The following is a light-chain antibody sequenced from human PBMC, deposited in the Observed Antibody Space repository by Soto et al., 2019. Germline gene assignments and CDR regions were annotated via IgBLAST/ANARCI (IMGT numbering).Light chain of an antibody. Sequence: DLGITQSPDSLAVSLGERATINCKSSQSVLYSSNNKKYLAWYQQKPGQPPKLLIYWASIRESGVPDRFSGSGSGTDFTLPISSLQAEDVAVYYCQQYYATPPTFGKGTKVEIQ. CDR2: WAS. J-gene: IGKJ1*01. CDR1: QSVLYSSNNKKY. CDR3: QQYYATPPT. V-gene: IGKV4-1*01.